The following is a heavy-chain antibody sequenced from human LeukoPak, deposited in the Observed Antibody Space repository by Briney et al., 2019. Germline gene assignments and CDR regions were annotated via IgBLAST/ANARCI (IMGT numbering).Heavy chain of an antibody. V-gene: IGHV3-7*01. D-gene: IGHD2-8*01. J-gene: IGHJ3*02. CDR1: GFTFSSYW. CDR3: ARECTNGVCYTNHAFDI. CDR2: IKQDGSEK. Sequence: GGSLRLSCAASGFTFSSYWMSWVRQAPGKGLEWVANIKQDGSEKYYVDSVKGRFTISRDNAKNSLYLQMNSLRAEDTAVYYCARECTNGVCYTNHAFDIWGQGTMVTVSS.